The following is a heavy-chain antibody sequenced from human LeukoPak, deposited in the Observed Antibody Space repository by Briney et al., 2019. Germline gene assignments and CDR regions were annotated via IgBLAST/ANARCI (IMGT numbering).Heavy chain of an antibody. D-gene: IGHD6-13*01. Sequence: GGSLRLSCAASGFTFSSYWMSWVRQAPGKGPECVGRIKSKTFGGTIDFVAAVKGRFAISRDDSKNTLYLQMNSLETADTAVYYCTLNRGIAGPNFYMDVWGKGITVTVSS. V-gene: IGHV3-15*01. CDR2: IKSKTFGGTI. J-gene: IGHJ6*03. CDR1: GFTFSSYW. CDR3: TLNRGIAGPNFYMDV.